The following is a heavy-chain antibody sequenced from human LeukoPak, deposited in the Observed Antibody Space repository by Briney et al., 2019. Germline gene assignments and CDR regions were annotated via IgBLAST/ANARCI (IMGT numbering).Heavy chain of an antibody. CDR1: RFTFSNYQ. D-gene: IGHD1-26*01. Sequence: GGSLRLSCAASRFTFSNYQMNWVRQAPGKGLEWVSYISTSGVNKDYADSVKGRFTISRDNAKNSLYLQMNSLRAEDTALYYGARDRESVGFLDYWGQGTLVTVSS. CDR3: ARDRESVGFLDY. V-gene: IGHV3-48*03. J-gene: IGHJ4*02. CDR2: ISTSGVNK.